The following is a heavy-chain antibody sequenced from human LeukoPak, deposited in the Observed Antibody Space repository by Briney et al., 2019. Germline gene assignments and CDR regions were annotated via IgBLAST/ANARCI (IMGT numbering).Heavy chain of an antibody. D-gene: IGHD6-19*01. V-gene: IGHV3-23*01. J-gene: IGHJ5*01. CDR2: INANSGTR. Sequence: GGSLRLSCAAPGFAFSVYAMSWLRQPPGKGLEWVSTINANSGTRSYAASVRGRFTISRDNSKNTLYLQLNTLRADDTATYYCAKPISGGLSVTADWFHPWGQGTLVVVSS. CDR3: AKPISGGLSVTADWFHP. CDR1: GFAFSVYA.